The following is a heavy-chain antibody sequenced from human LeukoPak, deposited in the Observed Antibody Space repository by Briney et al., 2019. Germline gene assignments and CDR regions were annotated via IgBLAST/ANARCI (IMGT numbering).Heavy chain of an antibody. J-gene: IGHJ4*02. CDR3: TRTHDYGDYPTTYFDY. CDR2: IYYSGST. CDR1: GGSISSSSYY. Sequence: SETLSLTCSVSGGSISSSSYYWGWIRQPPGKGLEWIGTIYYSGSTYYNPSLKSRVTMSVDTSKNQFSLKLSSVTAADTAVYYCTRTHDYGDYPTTYFDYWGQGTLVTVSS. D-gene: IGHD4-17*01. V-gene: IGHV4-39*07.